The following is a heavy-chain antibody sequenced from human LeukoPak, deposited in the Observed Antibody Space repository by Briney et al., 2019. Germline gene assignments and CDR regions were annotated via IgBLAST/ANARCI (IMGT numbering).Heavy chain of an antibody. V-gene: IGHV5-51*01. Sequence: PAESPKISCKGSGYSTSSYWIGWVVQMPGKGLEWMGTIFTGHSDTKYSPSFQGQVTMSADRSINTAYLQWSSLKASDTAIYYCARAPLDSSGNHWGVWFDPWGQGTLVTVSS. D-gene: IGHD3-22*01. J-gene: IGHJ5*02. CDR1: GYSTSSYW. CDR3: ARAPLDSSGNHWGVWFDP. CDR2: IFTGHSDT.